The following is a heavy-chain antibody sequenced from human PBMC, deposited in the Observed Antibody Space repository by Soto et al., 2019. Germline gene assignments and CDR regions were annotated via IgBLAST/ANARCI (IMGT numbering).Heavy chain of an antibody. CDR2: IYYSGST. D-gene: IGHD3-10*01. Sequence: PSETLSLTCTFSGGSIXSGDYYWSWIRQPPGKGLEWIGYIYYSGSTYYNPSLKSRVTISVDTSKNQFSLKLSSVTAADTAMYYCARDPTFDYGSCMDVWGQGTTVTVSS. J-gene: IGHJ6*02. CDR1: GGSIXSGDYY. CDR3: ARDPTFDYGSCMDV. V-gene: IGHV4-30-4*01.